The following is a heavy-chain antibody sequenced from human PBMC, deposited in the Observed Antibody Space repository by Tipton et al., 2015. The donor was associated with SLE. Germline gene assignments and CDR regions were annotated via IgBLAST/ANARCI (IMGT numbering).Heavy chain of an antibody. Sequence: TLSLTCTVSGGSISSGSYYWSWIRQPAGKGLEWIGRIYTSGSTNYNPSLKSRVTLSVDTSKNQFSLKLSSVTAADTAVYYCARAGGGDSNWFDPWGQGTLVTVSS. D-gene: IGHD2-21*01. J-gene: IGHJ5*02. CDR1: GGSISSGSYY. V-gene: IGHV4-61*02. CDR2: IYTSGST. CDR3: ARAGGGDSNWFDP.